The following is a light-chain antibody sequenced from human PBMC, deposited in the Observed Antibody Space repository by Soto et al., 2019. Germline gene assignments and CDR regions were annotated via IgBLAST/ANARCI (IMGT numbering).Light chain of an antibody. J-gene: IGKJ3*01. CDR2: GAS. CDR1: QSVSSSY. CDR3: QQYGSRFT. Sequence: EIVLTQSPGTLSLSPGERATLSCRASQSVSSSYLAWYQQKPGQAPRLLIYGASSRATGIPDRFSGSGSRTDFTLTISRLEPEDFAVYYCQQYGSRFTFGPGTKVDIK. V-gene: IGKV3-20*01.